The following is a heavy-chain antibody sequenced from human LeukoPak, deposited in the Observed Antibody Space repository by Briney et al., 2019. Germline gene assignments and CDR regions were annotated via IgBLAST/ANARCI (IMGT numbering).Heavy chain of an antibody. V-gene: IGHV4-61*02. J-gene: IGHJ4*02. CDR1: GGSISSGVNY. Sequence: SETLSLTCTVSGGSISSGVNYWSWIRQPAGKGLEWIGRISTSGSTNYNPSLKSRVTISVDTSKNQFSLKLSSVTAADTAVYYCARRVTYYYDSSGYFYFDYWGQGTLVTVSS. CDR3: ARRVTYYYDSSGYFYFDY. D-gene: IGHD3-22*01. CDR2: ISTSGST.